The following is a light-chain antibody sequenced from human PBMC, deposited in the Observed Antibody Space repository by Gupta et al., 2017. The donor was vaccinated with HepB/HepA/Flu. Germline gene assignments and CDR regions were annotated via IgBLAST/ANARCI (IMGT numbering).Light chain of an antibody. Sequence: SALTQPAPVSGSPGPSDTNSCTGTSSDVGGYNYVSWYQQHPGKAPNLMIYDVSKRPSGVSNRFSGSKSGNTASLTISVLQAEDEADYYCSSYTSSSTVVFGGGTKLTVL. CDR2: DVS. CDR1: SSDVGGYNY. J-gene: IGLJ2*01. V-gene: IGLV2-14*03. CDR3: SSYTSSSTVV.